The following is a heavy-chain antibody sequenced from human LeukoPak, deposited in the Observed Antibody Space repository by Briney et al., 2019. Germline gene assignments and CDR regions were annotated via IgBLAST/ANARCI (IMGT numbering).Heavy chain of an antibody. CDR2: ISSSSSYI. D-gene: IGHD6-19*01. Sequence: GGSLRLSCAASGFTFNSYAMSWVRQAPGKGLEWVSSISSSSSYIYYADSVKGRFTISRDNAKNSLYLQMNSLRAEDTAVYYCARDLISAVAGELYYYYGMDVWGQGTTVTVSS. CDR3: ARDLISAVAGELYYYYGMDV. V-gene: IGHV3-21*01. CDR1: GFTFNSYA. J-gene: IGHJ6*02.